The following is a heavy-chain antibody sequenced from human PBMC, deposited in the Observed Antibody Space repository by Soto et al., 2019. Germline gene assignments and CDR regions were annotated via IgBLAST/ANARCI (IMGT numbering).Heavy chain of an antibody. CDR1: EFTFSSSW. CDR3: VAGWSEY. V-gene: IGHV3-74*01. Sequence: PGGCRRLSCVVSEFTFSSSWMHWVRQGPGKGLVWVSRMNSDGSFINYADSVKGRFTASRDNAKNMLYLQMNSLSDEDPALSYCVAGWSEYWGQGTMVAVAS. J-gene: IGHJ4*02. CDR2: MNSDGSFI. D-gene: IGHD2-15*01.